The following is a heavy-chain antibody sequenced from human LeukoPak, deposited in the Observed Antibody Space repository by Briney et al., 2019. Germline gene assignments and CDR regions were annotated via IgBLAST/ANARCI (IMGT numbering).Heavy chain of an antibody. CDR1: GFSFGVDA. V-gene: IGHV3-23*01. D-gene: IGHD3-3*01. J-gene: IGHJ4*02. Sequence: GGSLRLSCSASGFSFGVDAMSWVRQAPGKGLEWVSAISGTGIDTYYADAVQGRFLISRDNSKRTLYLQMSTLRAEDTALYYCAKDQNDFTSGTPTSFDHGGQGNLVIVSS. CDR2: ISGTGIDT. CDR3: AKDQNDFTSGTPTSFDH.